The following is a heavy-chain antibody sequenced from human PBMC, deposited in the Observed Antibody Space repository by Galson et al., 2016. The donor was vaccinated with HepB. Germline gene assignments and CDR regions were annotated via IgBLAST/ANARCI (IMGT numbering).Heavy chain of an antibody. CDR1: GFPFSRYW. V-gene: IGHV3-7*01. J-gene: IGHJ4*02. CDR3: ARDYDHCGADPM. Sequence: SLRLSCAASGFPFSRYWMSWVRQAPGKGLEWLANIERDGSEENCVDSVRGRFNISRDNAKRLLYLQMNSLRVEDTAVYYCARDYDHCGADPMGAQGTLVTVSS. D-gene: IGHD2-21*02. CDR2: IERDGSEE.